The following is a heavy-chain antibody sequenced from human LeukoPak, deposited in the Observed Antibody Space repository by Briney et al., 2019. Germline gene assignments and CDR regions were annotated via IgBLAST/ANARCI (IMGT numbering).Heavy chain of an antibody. CDR1: WFTLDDYA. D-gene: IGHD1-26*01. CDR3: AKDGGSYNLYAFNI. Sequence: GGALRLSLAASWFTLDDYALHWVREAPGEGLEWGSGISWNSGSIGYADSVKGRFTISRDNAKNSLYLQMNSLRAEDTALYYCAKDGGSYNLYAFNIWGQGTMVTVSS. J-gene: IGHJ3*02. CDR2: ISWNSGSI. V-gene: IGHV3-9*01.